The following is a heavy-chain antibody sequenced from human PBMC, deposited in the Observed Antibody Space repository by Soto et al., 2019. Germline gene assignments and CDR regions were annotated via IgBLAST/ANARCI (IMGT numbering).Heavy chain of an antibody. CDR1: GFTFSSYA. Sequence: GGSLRLSCAASGFTFSSYAMTWVRQAPGKGLEWVSAISGSGDSTYYADSVKGRFTISRDNSKNTLYLQMNSLRAEDTAVYYCAKGNDFWSGYYRAGYFDYWGQGTLVTVSS. J-gene: IGHJ4*02. D-gene: IGHD3-3*01. CDR3: AKGNDFWSGYYRAGYFDY. CDR2: ISGSGDST. V-gene: IGHV3-23*01.